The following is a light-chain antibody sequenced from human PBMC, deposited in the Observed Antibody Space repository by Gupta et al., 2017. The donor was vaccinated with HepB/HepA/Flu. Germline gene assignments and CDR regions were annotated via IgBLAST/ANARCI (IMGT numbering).Light chain of an antibody. CDR1: SSNIGAGYD. CDR2: GNS. Sequence: HSVLTQPPSVSGAPGQRVTISCTGSSSNIGAGYDVHWYQQLPGTAPKLLIYGNSNRPSGVPDRFSGSKSGNSASLAITGLQAEDEADYDGQSYDSSLSGYVFGTGTKVTVL. CDR3: QSYDSSLSGYV. J-gene: IGLJ1*01. V-gene: IGLV1-40*01.